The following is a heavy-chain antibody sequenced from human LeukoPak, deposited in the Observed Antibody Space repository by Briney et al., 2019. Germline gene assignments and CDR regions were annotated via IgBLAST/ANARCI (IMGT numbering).Heavy chain of an antibody. CDR2: YTSGST. V-gene: IGHV4-4*07. CDR3: ARASRERYSYGNFDY. J-gene: IGHJ4*02. Sequence: YTSGSTNYNPSLKSRVTMSVDTSKNQFSLKLSSVTAADTAVYYCARASRERYSYGNFDYWGQGTLVTVSS. D-gene: IGHD5-18*01.